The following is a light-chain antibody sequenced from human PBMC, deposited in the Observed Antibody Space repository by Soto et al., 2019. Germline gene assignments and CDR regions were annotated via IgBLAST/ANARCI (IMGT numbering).Light chain of an antibody. CDR3: VSYTSSTTYV. CDR2: DVA. Sequence: QSALTQPASVSDFPGQSITISCTGTSSEVGGSNFVSWYQQHPGKPPKLIIYDVANRPSGVSNRFSGSKSGSTASLIISRLQTEDEADYYCVSYTSSTTYVFGTGTKLTVL. V-gene: IGLV2-14*03. J-gene: IGLJ1*01. CDR1: SSEVGGSNF.